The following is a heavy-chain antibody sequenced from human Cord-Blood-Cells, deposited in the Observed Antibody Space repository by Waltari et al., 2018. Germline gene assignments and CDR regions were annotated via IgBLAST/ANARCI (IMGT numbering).Heavy chain of an antibody. CDR2: INPNSGGT. CDR1: GYTFTGYY. J-gene: IGHJ6*03. CDR3: ARGSSWYPYYMDV. Sequence: QVQLVQSGAEVKKPGASVKVSCKASGYTFTGYYMHWVRQAPGQGLEWMGWINPNSGGTNNAQKFQGRVTMTRDTSISTAYMELSRLRSDDTAVYYCARGSSWYPYYMDVWGKGTTVTVSS. V-gene: IGHV1-2*02. D-gene: IGHD6-13*01.